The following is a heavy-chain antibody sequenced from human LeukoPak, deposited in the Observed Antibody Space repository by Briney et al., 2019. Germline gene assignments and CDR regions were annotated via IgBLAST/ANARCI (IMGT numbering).Heavy chain of an antibody. V-gene: IGHV4-38-2*02. CDR1: AYSLSSGYY. CDR2: IYHSVST. J-gene: IGHJ4*02. Sequence: SETPSLTCTVSAYSLSSGYYWGWTRQPPGKGLECIGRIYHSVSTYYNPSLKSRVTISVDTSKNQFSLRLSSVTAADTAMYYCAKSGGYGLIDYWGQGTRVTVSS. CDR3: AKSGGYGLIDY. D-gene: IGHD1-26*01.